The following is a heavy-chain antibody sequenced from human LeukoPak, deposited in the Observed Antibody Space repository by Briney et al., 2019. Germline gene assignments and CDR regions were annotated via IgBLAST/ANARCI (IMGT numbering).Heavy chain of an antibody. CDR1: GFTFSSYS. CDR3: ARDRFIVGALDAFDI. CDR2: ISSSSSYI. V-gene: IGHV3-21*01. J-gene: IGHJ3*02. Sequence: PGGSLRLSCAASGFTFSSYSMNWVRQAPGKGLEWVLSISSSSSYIYYADSVKGRFTISRDNAKNSLYLQMNSLRAEDTAVYYCARDRFIVGALDAFDIWGQGTMVTVSS. D-gene: IGHD1-26*01.